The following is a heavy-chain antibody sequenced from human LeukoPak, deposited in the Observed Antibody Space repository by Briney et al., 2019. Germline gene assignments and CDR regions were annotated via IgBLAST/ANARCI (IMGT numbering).Heavy chain of an antibody. CDR2: ISYDGSNK. CDR3: AREGWYRFGDY. CDR1: GFTFSSYA. D-gene: IGHD6-19*01. V-gene: IGHV3-30*04. Sequence: GGSLRLSCAASGFTFSSYAMHWVRQAPGKGLGWVAVISYDGSNKYYADSVKGRFTISRDNAKNSLYLQMNSLRAEDTAVYYCAREGWYRFGDYWGQGTLVTVSS. J-gene: IGHJ4*02.